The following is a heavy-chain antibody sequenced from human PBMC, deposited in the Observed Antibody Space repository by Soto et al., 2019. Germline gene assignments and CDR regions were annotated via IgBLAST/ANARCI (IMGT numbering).Heavy chain of an antibody. Sequence: QVQLQESGPGPVKASETLSLTCTLSGGSTSGNYWSWIRQPAGKGLEWIGRIYSSGRTHYNPSLKSRVTMSVSTNHFSLKLNAVTAAATAVYYCAGDFDVNTALDYWYFDLWGRGTLVTVSS. V-gene: IGHV4-4*07. CDR1: GGSTSGNY. CDR3: AGDFDVNTALDYWYFDL. J-gene: IGHJ2*01. D-gene: IGHD5-18*01. CDR2: IYSSGRT.